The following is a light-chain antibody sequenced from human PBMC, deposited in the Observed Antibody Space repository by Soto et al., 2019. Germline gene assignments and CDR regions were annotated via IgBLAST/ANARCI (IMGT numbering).Light chain of an antibody. CDR1: HGISSY. CDR2: AAS. J-gene: IGKJ1*01. V-gene: IGKV1-8*01. CDR3: QQYYSYPT. Sequence: AIRMTQSPSSLSASTGDRVTITCRASHGISSYLAWYQQKPGKAPKLLIYAASTLQSGVPSRFSGSGSGTDFTLTISCLQSEDFATYYCQQYYSYPTFGQGTKVDIK.